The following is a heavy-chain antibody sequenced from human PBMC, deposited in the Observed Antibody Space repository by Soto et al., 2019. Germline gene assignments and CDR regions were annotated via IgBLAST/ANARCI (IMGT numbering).Heavy chain of an antibody. Sequence: PSETLSLTCTVSGGSISSYYWSWIRQPPGKGLEWIGYIYYSGSTNYNPSLKSRVTISVDTSKNQFSLKLSSVTAADTAVYYCARQGAAADPPDYWGQGTLVTVSS. D-gene: IGHD6-13*01. CDR1: GGSISSYY. CDR3: ARQGAAADPPDY. V-gene: IGHV4-59*08. J-gene: IGHJ4*02. CDR2: IYYSGST.